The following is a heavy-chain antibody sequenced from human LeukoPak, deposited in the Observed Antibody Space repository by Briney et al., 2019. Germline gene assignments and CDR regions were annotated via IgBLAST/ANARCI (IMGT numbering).Heavy chain of an antibody. V-gene: IGHV3-7*03. J-gene: IGHJ5*02. CDR3: ARGYSYPFP. CDR2: IKQDGSEK. Sequence: GGSLRLSCAAPGFTFSSYWMSWVRQAPGKGLEWVANIKQDGSEKYYVDSVKGRFTISRDNAKNSLYLQMNSLRAEDTAVYYCARGYSYPFPWGQGTLVTVSS. D-gene: IGHD5-18*01. CDR1: GFTFSSYW.